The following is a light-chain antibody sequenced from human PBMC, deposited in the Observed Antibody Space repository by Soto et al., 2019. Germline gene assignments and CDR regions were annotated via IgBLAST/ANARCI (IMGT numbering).Light chain of an antibody. CDR3: QQYYNTPLT. CDR2: WAS. J-gene: IGKJ4*01. Sequence: DIVMTQSPDSLAVSLGERATINCKSSQSVLYSSNNKNYLAWYQQKPGQPPQLLIYWASTRESGVPDRFSGSGSGTDFTLTISSLQAEDVAVYYCQQYYNTPLTFGGGTKVELK. CDR1: QSVLYSSNNKNY. V-gene: IGKV4-1*01.